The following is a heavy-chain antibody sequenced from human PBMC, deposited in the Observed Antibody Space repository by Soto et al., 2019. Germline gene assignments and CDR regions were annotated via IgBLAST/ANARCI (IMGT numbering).Heavy chain of an antibody. CDR1: GGSISSSSYY. Sequence: QLQLQESGPGLVKPSETLSLTCTVSGGSISSSSYYWGWIRQPPGKGLEWIGSIYYSGSTYYNPSLKSRVTISVDTSKNQFSLKLSSVTAADTAVCYCARLGYYDSSGYLYFDYWGQGTLVTVSS. V-gene: IGHV4-39*01. CDR2: IYYSGST. J-gene: IGHJ4*02. D-gene: IGHD3-22*01. CDR3: ARLGYYDSSGYLYFDY.